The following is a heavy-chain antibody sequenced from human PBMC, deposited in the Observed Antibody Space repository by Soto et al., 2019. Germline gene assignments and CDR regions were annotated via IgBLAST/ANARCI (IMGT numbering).Heavy chain of an antibody. Sequence: QVRLPEAGPGLVKPSETLSLPCTVSGGSISSYYWSWIRQPPGKGLEWIGYIYYTGSTNYNPSPKSRVTISVDTSKNQFSRVLSSVPAADTAVCYCARECISSLRFRVYFYGVDVWGQGTPVTVSS. CDR2: IYYTGST. CDR1: GGSISSYY. D-gene: IGHD6-6*01. J-gene: IGHJ6*02. CDR3: ARECISSLRFRVYFYGVDV. V-gene: IGHV4-59*01.